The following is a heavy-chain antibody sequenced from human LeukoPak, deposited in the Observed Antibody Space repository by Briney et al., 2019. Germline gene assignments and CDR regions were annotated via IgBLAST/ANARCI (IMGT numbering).Heavy chain of an antibody. CDR2: IYHSGST. CDR1: GGSLSSSSYY. CDR3: ARVSRQYSGYDYFDY. J-gene: IGHJ4*02. D-gene: IGHD5-12*01. V-gene: IGHV4-39*07. Sequence: SETLSLTCTVSGGSLSSSSYYWGWIRQPPGTGLEWIGSIYHSGSTYYNPSLKSRVIILVYTSNNQFSLKLSSVTAADTAVYYCARVSRQYSGYDYFDYWGQGTLVTVSS.